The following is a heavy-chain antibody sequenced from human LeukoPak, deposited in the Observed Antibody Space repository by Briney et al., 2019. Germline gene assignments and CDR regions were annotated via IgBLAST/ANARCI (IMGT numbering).Heavy chain of an antibody. CDR2: IYSGGST. J-gene: IGHJ3*02. V-gene: IGHV3-53*01. CDR3: ARARSTPAGFAFDI. CDR1: GFTVSSNY. Sequence: GGSLRLSCAASGFTVSSNYMSWVRQAPGKGLEWVSVIYSGGSTYYADSVKGRFTISRDNSKNTLYLQMNSLRAEDTAVYYCARARSTPAGFAFDIWGPRDNGHRLF.